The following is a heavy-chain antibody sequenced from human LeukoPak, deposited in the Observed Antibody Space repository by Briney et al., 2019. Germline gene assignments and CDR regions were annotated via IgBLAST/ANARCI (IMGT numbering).Heavy chain of an antibody. V-gene: IGHV3-7*03. CDR3: ARIGRGGYDYPYYFDY. CDR2: IKQDGSEK. J-gene: IGHJ4*02. D-gene: IGHD5-12*01. CDR1: GFTFSSYW. Sequence: GSLRLSCAASGFTFSSYWMSWVRQAPGKGLEWVANIKQDGSEKYYVDSVKGRFTISRDNAKNSLYLQMNSLRAEDTAVYYCARIGRGGYDYPYYFDYWGQGTLVTVSS.